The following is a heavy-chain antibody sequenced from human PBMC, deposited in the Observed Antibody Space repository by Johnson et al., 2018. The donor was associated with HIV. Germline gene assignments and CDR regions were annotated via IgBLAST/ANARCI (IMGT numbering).Heavy chain of an antibody. CDR1: GFTFSYAW. CDR3: AREHRITMIVVASKGDAFDI. D-gene: IGHD3-22*01. CDR2: IKAKTDGETT. Sequence: VQLVESGGGLVKPGGSLRLSCAASGFTFSYAWMNWVRQAPGKGLEWVGRIKAKTDGETTDYAAPVKGRFTISRDDSKNTLYLQMNSLRAEDTAVYYCAREHRITMIVVASKGDAFDIWGQGTMVTVSS. J-gene: IGHJ3*02. V-gene: IGHV3-15*01.